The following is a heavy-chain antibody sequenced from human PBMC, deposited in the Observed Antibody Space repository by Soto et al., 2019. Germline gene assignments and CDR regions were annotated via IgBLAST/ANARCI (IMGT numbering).Heavy chain of an antibody. J-gene: IGHJ4*02. Sequence: QVQLQQWGAGLLKPSETLSLTCAVYGGSFSGYYWSWIRQPPGKGLEWIGEINHSGSTNYNPSLKRRGTITVDTSKNQFSLKLSSVNAADTGVYYCARWYYYDSSCYYYYFDYWGQGTLVTVSS. D-gene: IGHD3-22*01. CDR2: INHSGST. CDR1: GGSFSGYY. CDR3: ARWYYYDSSCYYYYFDY. V-gene: IGHV4-34*01.